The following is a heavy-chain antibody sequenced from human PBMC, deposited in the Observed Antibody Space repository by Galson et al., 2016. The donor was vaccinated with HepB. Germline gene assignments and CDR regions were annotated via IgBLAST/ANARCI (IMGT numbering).Heavy chain of an antibody. V-gene: IGHV4-31*03. CDR1: GGSISSGGYF. CDR3: ARLNYNNDVRYYGMDV. CDR2: IYFSGNT. J-gene: IGHJ6*02. D-gene: IGHD4-11*01. Sequence: TLSLTCTVSGGSISSGGYFWSWIRQHPGKGLEWIGYIYFSGNTYYNPSLKSRVTISVDTSKNQFSLKLTSVTAADTAVYYCARLNYNNDVRYYGMDVWGQGTTVTVSS.